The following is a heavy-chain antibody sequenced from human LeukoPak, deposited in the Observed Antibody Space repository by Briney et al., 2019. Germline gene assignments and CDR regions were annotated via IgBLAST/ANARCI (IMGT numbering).Heavy chain of an antibody. Sequence: SETLSLTCAVYGGSFSGYYWSWIRQPPGKGLEWIGEINNSGSTNYNPSLKSRVTISVDTSKNQFSLKLSSVTAADTAVYYCARRGIAAAYHWGQGTLVTVSS. CDR2: INNSGST. D-gene: IGHD6-13*01. V-gene: IGHV4-34*01. CDR3: ARRGIAAAYH. CDR1: GGSFSGYY. J-gene: IGHJ5*02.